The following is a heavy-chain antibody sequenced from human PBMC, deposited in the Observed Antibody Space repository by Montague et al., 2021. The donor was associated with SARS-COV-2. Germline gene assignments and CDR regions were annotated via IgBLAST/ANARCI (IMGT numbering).Heavy chain of an antibody. CDR1: GGSISSSSYY. CDR2: IYYSGST. CDR3: ARDQGYNWNYYYYYGMDV. V-gene: IGHV4-39*07. Sequence: ETLSLTCTVSGGSISSSSYYWGWIRQPPGKGLEWIGSIYYSGSTYYNPSLKSRVTISVDTSKNQFSLKLSSVTAADTAVYYCARDQGYNWNYYYYYGMDVWGQGTTVTVSS. J-gene: IGHJ6*02. D-gene: IGHD1-20*01.